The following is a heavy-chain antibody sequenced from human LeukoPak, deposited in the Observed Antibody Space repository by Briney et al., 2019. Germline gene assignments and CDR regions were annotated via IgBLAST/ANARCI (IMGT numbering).Heavy chain of an antibody. V-gene: IGHV1-8*01. CDR2: MNPNSGNT. CDR1: GYTFTSYD. D-gene: IGHD2-8*01. J-gene: IGHJ3*02. CDR3: ARNGPSADDAFDI. Sequence: ASVKVSCKASGYTFTSYDINWVRQATGQGLEWMGWMNPNSGNTGYAQKFQGRVTMTRSTSISTAYMKLSSLRSEDTAVYYCARNGPSADDAFDIWGQGTMVTVSS.